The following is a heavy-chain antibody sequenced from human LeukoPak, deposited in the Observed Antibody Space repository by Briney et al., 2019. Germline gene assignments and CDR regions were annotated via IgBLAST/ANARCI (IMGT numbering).Heavy chain of an antibody. D-gene: IGHD1-26*01. Sequence: GRSLRLSCAASGFTFDDYAMHWVRQAPGKGLEWVSGISWNSGSIGYADSVKGRFTISRDNAKNSLYLQMNSLRAEDTALYYCARGSGSYYEYFDYWGQGTLVTVSS. V-gene: IGHV3-9*01. J-gene: IGHJ4*02. CDR2: ISWNSGSI. CDR3: ARGSGSYYEYFDY. CDR1: GFTFDDYA.